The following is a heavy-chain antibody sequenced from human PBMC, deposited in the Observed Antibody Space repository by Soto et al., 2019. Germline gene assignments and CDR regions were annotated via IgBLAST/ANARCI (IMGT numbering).Heavy chain of an antibody. J-gene: IGHJ5*02. V-gene: IGHV3-30*03. CDR3: SRGIKGGLDA. CDR2: ISYDGSNK. CDR1: GFVSNDYD. D-gene: IGHD2-21*01. Sequence: QVQLAESGGGVVQPGRSLRLSCATSGFVSNDYDIHWVRQAPGKGLAWLASISYDGSNKYYADSVKGRFTISRDNSKNTLSLQINSLGAEDTAVYYGSRGIKGGLDAWGPGTLVTVSS.